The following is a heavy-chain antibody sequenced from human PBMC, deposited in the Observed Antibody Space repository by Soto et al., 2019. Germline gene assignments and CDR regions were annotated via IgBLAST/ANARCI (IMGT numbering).Heavy chain of an antibody. J-gene: IGHJ4*02. D-gene: IGHD1-20*01. CDR2: IYYSGST. CDR1: GGSISSYY. CDR3: ARVVTGSYYFDY. V-gene: IGHV4-59*01. Sequence: PSETLALTCTASGGSISSYYWSWIRQPPGKGLEWIGYIYYSGSTNYNPSLKSRVTISVDTSKNQFSLKLSSVTAADTAVYYCARVVTGSYYFDYWGQGTLVTVSS.